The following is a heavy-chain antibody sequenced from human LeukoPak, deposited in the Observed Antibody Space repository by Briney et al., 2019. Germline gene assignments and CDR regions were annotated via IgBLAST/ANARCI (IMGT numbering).Heavy chain of an antibody. CDR2: ISSSSSYI. Sequence: GGSLRLSCAASGFTFSSYSMNWVRQAPGKGLEWVSSISSSSSYIYYADSVKGRSTISRDNAKNSLYLQMNSLRAEDTAVYYCASRGVIINYFDYWGQGTLVTVSS. CDR1: GFTFSSYS. CDR3: ASRGVIINYFDY. V-gene: IGHV3-21*01. D-gene: IGHD3-10*01. J-gene: IGHJ4*02.